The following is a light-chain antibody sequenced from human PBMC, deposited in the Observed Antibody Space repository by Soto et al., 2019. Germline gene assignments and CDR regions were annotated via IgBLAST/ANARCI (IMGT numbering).Light chain of an antibody. J-gene: IGKJ1*01. V-gene: IGKV3-15*01. Sequence: EIVMTQSPATLSVSPGERAPLSCRASQSVSSNLAWYQQKPGQAPRLLIYGASTRATGIPARFSGSGSGTEFSLTISSLQSEDFAVYYCRQYNNWPQTFGQGTKVDIK. CDR2: GAS. CDR3: RQYNNWPQT. CDR1: QSVSSN.